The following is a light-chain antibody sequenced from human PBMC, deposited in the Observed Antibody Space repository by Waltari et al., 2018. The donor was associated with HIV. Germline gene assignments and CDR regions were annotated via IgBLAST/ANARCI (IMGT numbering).Light chain of an antibody. CDR1: TGTVRPLFH. J-gene: IGLJ3*02. CDR3: LLYYGGTLHWV. Sequence: QPVVTQEPSLTVSPGDTVTLTCGSATGTVRPLFHANWVLQRPGHTPKTLIYNPDNRFSWTPARFSASLVECKAALTLSNVRPEDEATYFCLLYYGGTLHWVFGEGTKLTVL. V-gene: IGLV7-43*01. CDR2: NPD.